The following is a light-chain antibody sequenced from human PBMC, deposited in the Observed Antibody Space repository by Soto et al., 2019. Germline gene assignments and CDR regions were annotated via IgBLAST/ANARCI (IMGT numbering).Light chain of an antibody. CDR3: SSYTSSSTLDVV. Sequence: QSVRTEPGSGSGSPGQSITIYCTGTSSDVGGYNYVSWYQQHPGKAPKLMIYDVSNRPSGVSNRFSGSKSGNTASLTISGLQAEDEADYYCSSYTSSSTLDVVFGGGTKVTVL. V-gene: IGLV2-14*01. CDR1: SSDVGGYNY. CDR2: DVS. J-gene: IGLJ2*01.